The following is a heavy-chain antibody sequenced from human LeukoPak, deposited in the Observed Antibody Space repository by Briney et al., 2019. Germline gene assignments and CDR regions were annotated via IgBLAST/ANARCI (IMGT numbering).Heavy chain of an antibody. D-gene: IGHD3-9*01. J-gene: IGHJ5*02. CDR2: IHYTGST. CDR1: GGSITSSY. Sequence: PSETLSLTCTVSGGSITSSYWSWIRQSPGKGLEWIGYIHYTGSTNYNPSLKSRVTMLIDTSKNQFSLKLSSVTAADTAVYYCARGRYSAGDNWFDPWGQGTLVTVSS. CDR3: ARGRYSAGDNWFDP. V-gene: IGHV4-59*01.